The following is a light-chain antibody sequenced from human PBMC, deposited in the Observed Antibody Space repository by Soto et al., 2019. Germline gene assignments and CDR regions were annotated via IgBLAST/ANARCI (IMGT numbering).Light chain of an antibody. V-gene: IGKV1-5*01. CDR2: DAS. Sequence: DIQMTQSPSTLSASVGDRVTITCRASQSISSWLAWYQQKPGKAPKLLIYDASSLESGVPSRFIGSGSGTEFTLTISSLQPDYVATYYCQQYNGYYTFGQGTKLEIK. CDR3: QQYNGYYT. CDR1: QSISSW. J-gene: IGKJ2*01.